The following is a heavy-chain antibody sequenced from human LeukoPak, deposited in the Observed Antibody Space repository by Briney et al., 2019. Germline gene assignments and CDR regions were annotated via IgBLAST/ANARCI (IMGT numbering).Heavy chain of an antibody. CDR1: GGSFSGYY. D-gene: IGHD5-18*01. CDR3: ARLSRDTAMVNYSDY. CDR2: INHSGST. V-gene: IGHV4-34*01. Sequence: SETLSLTCAVYGGSFSGYYWSWIRQPPGKGLEWIGEINHSGSTNYNPSLKSRVTISVDTSKNQFSLKLSSVTAADTAVYYCARLSRDTAMVNYSDYWGQGTLVTVSS. J-gene: IGHJ4*02.